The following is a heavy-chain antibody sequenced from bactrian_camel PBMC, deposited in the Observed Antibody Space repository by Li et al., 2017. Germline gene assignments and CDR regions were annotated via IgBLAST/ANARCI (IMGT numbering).Heavy chain of an antibody. CDR2: INLGSGST. Sequence: VQLVESGGGSVQAGGSLGLSCTASQLTFVNNYMGWVRQAPGKEREGVATINLGSGSTSYADSVKGRFTISRDNAKNTLYLQMNSLKPDDTAMYYCAVQYRGGGRCDTRADFRYWGQGTQVTVS. V-gene: IGHV3S32*01. J-gene: IGHJ6*01. CDR3: AVQYRGGGRCDTRADFRY. CDR1: QLTFVNNY. D-gene: IGHD7*01.